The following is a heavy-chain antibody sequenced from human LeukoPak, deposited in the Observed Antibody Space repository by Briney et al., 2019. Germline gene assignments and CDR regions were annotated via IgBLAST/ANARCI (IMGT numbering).Heavy chain of an antibody. CDR2: IYYSGNT. V-gene: IGHV4-31*03. CDR1: GGSISSGGYY. CDR3: AGVRHYIAAAPPLD. D-gene: IGHD5-12*01. J-gene: IGHJ4*02. Sequence: SETLSLTCTVSGGSISSGGYYWSWIRQHPGKGLEWIGYIYYSGNTYYNPSLKSRVTISVDTSKNQFSLKLSSVTAADTAVYYCAGVRHYIAAAPPLDWGQGTLVTVSS.